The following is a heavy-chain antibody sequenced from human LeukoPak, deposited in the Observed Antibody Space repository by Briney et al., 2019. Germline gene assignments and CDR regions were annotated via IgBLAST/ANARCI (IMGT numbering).Heavy chain of an antibody. CDR3: AREKLYDFWSAEHLFDY. J-gene: IGHJ4*02. CDR1: GFTFSSYA. D-gene: IGHD3-3*01. CDR2: ISGSGGST. V-gene: IGHV3-23*01. Sequence: GGSLRLSCAASGFTFSSYAMSWVRQAPGKGLEWVSAISGSGGSTYYADSVKGRFTISRDNAENSLYLQMNNLRAEDTAVYYCAREKLYDFWSAEHLFDYWGQGTLVTVSS.